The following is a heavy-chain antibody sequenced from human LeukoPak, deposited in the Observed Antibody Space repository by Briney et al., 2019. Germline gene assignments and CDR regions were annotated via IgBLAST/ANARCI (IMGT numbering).Heavy chain of an antibody. CDR3: AKGLSGS. CDR1: GFIFNSYE. V-gene: IGHV3-48*03. CDR2: ISYSGNSI. J-gene: IGHJ4*02. D-gene: IGHD2/OR15-2a*01. Sequence: GGSLRLSCVASGFIFNSYEMNWVRQAPGKGLEWVAFISYSGNSIYYADSVKGRFTISRDNAKNSLYLQMSSLRAEDTAVYYCAKGLSGSWGQGTLVTVSS.